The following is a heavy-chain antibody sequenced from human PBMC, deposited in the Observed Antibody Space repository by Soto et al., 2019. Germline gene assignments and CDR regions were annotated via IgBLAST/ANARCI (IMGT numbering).Heavy chain of an antibody. CDR1: GYTFTSYY. J-gene: IGHJ6*02. Sequence: SAKASCKASGYTFTSYYMHWVRQAPGQGLEWMGIINPSGGSTSYAQKFQGRVTMTRDTSTSTVYMELSSLRSEDTAVYYCARERYSSSWYYYYGMDVWGQGTTVTVSS. D-gene: IGHD6-13*01. CDR2: INPSGGST. CDR3: ARERYSSSWYYYYGMDV. V-gene: IGHV1-46*01.